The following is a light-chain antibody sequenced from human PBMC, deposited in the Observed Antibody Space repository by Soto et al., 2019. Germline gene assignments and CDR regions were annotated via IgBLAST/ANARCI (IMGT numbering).Light chain of an antibody. CDR1: QSVSSN. CDR3: HPYGTSPQLP. CDR2: GAS. V-gene: IGKV3-15*01. J-gene: IGKJ4*01. Sequence: EVVMTQSPATLSVSPGERATLSCRASQSVSSNLSWYQPKPGQAPRLLIYGASTRATGIPARFSGSGSGTDFTLTISRMEPEDFAVYYCHPYGTSPQLPFGGRTKV.